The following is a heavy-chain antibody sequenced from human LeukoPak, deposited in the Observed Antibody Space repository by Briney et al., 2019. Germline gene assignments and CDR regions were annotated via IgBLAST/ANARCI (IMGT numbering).Heavy chain of an antibody. CDR2: IHYSGSS. CDR3: AAMSSRFEYYFDY. V-gene: IGHV4-39*01. D-gene: IGHD2/OR15-2a*01. J-gene: IGHJ4*02. CDR1: VGSISSSSFS. Sequence: SETLSLTCTVSVGSISSSSFSRVWIRQPPGKGLQWIGNIHYSGSSYYNPSLKSRVTISVDTSRNIFSLKMHSVTAADTAVYYCAAMSSRFEYYFDYWGQRTLVPVSS.